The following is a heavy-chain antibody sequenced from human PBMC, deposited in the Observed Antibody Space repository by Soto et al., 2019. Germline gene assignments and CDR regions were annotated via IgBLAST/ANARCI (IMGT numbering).Heavy chain of an antibody. V-gene: IGHV4-34*01. CDR3: ARGRVSNYYYYMDV. Sequence: SETLSLTCAVYGGSFSGYYWSWIRQPPGKGLEWIGEINHSGSTNYNPSLKSRVTISVDTSKNQFSLKLSSVTAADTAVYYCARGRVSNYYYYMDVWGKGTTVTVSS. CDR1: GGSFSGYY. J-gene: IGHJ6*03. CDR2: INHSGST.